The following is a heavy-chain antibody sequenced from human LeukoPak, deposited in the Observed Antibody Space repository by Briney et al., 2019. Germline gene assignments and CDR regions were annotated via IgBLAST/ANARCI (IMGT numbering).Heavy chain of an antibody. D-gene: IGHD3-22*01. CDR2: IYNTGST. CDR3: ARRLRYYYDSSGYSPRTFDI. J-gene: IGHJ3*02. CDR1: GGSISNDSYF. Sequence: SETLSLTCTVSGGSISNDSYFWIWIRQPAGKGLEWIGRIYNTGSTNYNPSLESRVTISVDTSKNQFSLKLNSVTAADTAVYYCARRLRYYYDSSGYSPRTFDIWGQGTMVTVSS. V-gene: IGHV4-61*02.